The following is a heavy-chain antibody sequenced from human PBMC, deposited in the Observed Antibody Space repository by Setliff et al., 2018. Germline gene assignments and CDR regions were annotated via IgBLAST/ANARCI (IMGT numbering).Heavy chain of an antibody. CDR2: IYSDGSA. D-gene: IGHD3-10*01. V-gene: IGHV3-53*01. CDR3: ARDRATVIRGVTSFFYYYMDV. CDR1: GFTVSSNY. Sequence: GGSLRLSCAASGFTVSSNYMSWVRQAPGKGLGWVPVIYSDGSAYYADSVKGRFTISRDNSKNTLYLQMNSLRAEDTAVYYCARDRATVIRGVTSFFYYYMDVWGGGTTVTVSS. J-gene: IGHJ6*03.